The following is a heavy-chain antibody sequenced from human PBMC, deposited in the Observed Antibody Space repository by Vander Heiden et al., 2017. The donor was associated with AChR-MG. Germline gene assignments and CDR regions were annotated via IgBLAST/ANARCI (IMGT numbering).Heavy chain of an antibody. V-gene: IGHV3-33*01. CDR2: IWYDGSNK. CDR1: GFISISYG. D-gene: IGHD4-17*01. CDR3: ARDLTTVTTILGAFDY. J-gene: IGHJ4*02. Sequence: QVQLVESGGGLVQPGRSLRLSCAASGFISISYGMHWGRQAPGKGRGGVAVIWYDGSNKYYADSVKGRFTISRDNSKNTLYLKMNSLRAEDTAVYYCARDLTTVTTILGAFDYWGQGTLVTVSS.